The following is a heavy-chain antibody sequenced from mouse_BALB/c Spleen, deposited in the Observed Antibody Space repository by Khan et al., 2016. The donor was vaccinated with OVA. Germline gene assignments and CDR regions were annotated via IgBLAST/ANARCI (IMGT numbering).Heavy chain of an antibody. CDR1: GFSLTNYG. Sequence: VQLVESGPGLVAPSQSLSITCTISGFSLTNYGVHWVRQPPGKGLEWLVVIWSVGSTTYNSALKSRLTITKDNSKSQVFLEMNSLQTDDTAIYFCARQPYYHYNVMDYWGQGTSVTVSS. V-gene: IGHV2-6-1*01. CDR2: IWSVGST. CDR3: ARQPYYHYNVMDY. D-gene: IGHD2-4*01. J-gene: IGHJ4*01.